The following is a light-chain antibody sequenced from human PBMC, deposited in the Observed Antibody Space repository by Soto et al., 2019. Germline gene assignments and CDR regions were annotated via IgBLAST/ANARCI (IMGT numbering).Light chain of an antibody. J-gene: IGKJ2*01. CDR1: QSVLYSSNNKNY. CDR2: WAS. CDR3: QQYYSTPPYT. Sequence: DIVMTQSPDSLAVSLGERATINCKSSQSVLYSSNNKNYLAWHQQKPGQPPKLLIYWASTRESGVPDRFSGSVSGTDFTLTISSLQAEDVAVYYCQQYYSTPPYTFGQGTKLEIK. V-gene: IGKV4-1*01.